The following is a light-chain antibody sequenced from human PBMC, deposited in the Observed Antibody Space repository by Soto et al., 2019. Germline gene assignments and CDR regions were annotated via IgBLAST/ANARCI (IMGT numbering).Light chain of an antibody. CDR2: GAS. J-gene: IGKJ1*01. V-gene: IGKV3-15*01. CDR3: QHYNNWPPET. CDR1: QSVSSY. Sequence: EIVLTQSPATLSLSPGERATLSCRASQSVSSYLAWYQQKPGQAPRLLIYGASTRATDIPARFSGSGSGTEFTLTISSLQSEDFAIYYCQHYNNWPPETFGQGTKVDIK.